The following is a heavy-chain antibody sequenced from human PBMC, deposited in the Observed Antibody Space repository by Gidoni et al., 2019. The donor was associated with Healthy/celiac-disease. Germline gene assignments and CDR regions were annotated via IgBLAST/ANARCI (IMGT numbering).Heavy chain of an antibody. V-gene: IGHV3-15*07. CDR3: TTEEVGATPAFDI. Sequence: EVQLVESGGGLVKTGGSLRLSCAASGFTVSNAWMNWVRQAPGKGLEWVGRIKSKTDGGTTDYAAPVKGRFTISRDDSKNTLYLQMNSLKTEDTAVYYCTTEEVGATPAFDIWGQGTMVTVSS. CDR2: IKSKTDGGTT. D-gene: IGHD1-26*01. J-gene: IGHJ3*02. CDR1: GFTVSNAW.